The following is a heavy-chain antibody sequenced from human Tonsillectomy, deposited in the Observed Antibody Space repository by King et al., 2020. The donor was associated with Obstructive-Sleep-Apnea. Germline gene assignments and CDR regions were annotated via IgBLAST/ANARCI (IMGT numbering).Heavy chain of an antibody. Sequence: VQLQESGPGLVKPSETLSLTCTVSGGSISSYYWSWIRQPPGKGLEWIGYIYYSGSTNYNPSLKSRVTISVDTSKNQFSLKLSSVTAADTAVYYCARLVYYDSSGYDYDAFDIWGQGPMVTVSS. D-gene: IGHD3-22*01. J-gene: IGHJ3*02. CDR2: IYYSGST. CDR1: GGSISSYY. V-gene: IGHV4-59*08. CDR3: ARLVYYDSSGYDYDAFDI.